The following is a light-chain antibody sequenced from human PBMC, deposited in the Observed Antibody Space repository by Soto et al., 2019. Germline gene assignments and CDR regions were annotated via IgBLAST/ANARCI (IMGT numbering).Light chain of an antibody. V-gene: IGLV1-47*01. Sequence: QAVVTQPPSLSGTPVQRVTISCSGSSSNVGDNLVYWYQQVPGTAPKLLIYRNNQRPSGVPDRFSGSKSGASASLAISGLRSEDEADYYCATWDDRLRRPVFGGGTKLTVL. J-gene: IGLJ3*02. CDR3: ATWDDRLRRPV. CDR1: SSNVGDNL. CDR2: RNN.